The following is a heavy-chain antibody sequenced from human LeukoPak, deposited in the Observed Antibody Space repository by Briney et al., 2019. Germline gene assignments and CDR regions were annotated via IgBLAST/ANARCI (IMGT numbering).Heavy chain of an antibody. CDR3: ARGYAILTDYGMDV. J-gene: IGHJ6*02. Sequence: ASVKVSCKASGYTFTSYDINWVRQATGQGLEWMGWMNPNSGNTGYAQKFQGRVTMTRNTSISTAYMELSSLRSEDTAVYYCARGYAILTDYGMDVWGQGTTVTVSS. CDR2: MNPNSGNT. CDR1: GYTFTSYD. D-gene: IGHD3-9*01. V-gene: IGHV1-8*01.